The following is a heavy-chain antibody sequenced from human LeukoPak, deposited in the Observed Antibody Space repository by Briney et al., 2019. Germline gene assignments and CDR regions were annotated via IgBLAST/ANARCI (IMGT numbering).Heavy chain of an antibody. V-gene: IGHV3-23*01. D-gene: IGHD1-26*01. CDR1: GFTFSLYT. CDR2: VSPTGGTV. CDR3: AKGLGGGDTTPSHY. J-gene: IGHJ4*02. Sequence: PGGSLKLSCTASGFTFSLYTMTWVRQAPGKGLEWVATVSPTGGTVFYADSLRGRFAISRDNSMNTLYLQMSTLEAVDTAIYYCAKGLGGGDTTPSHYWGQGTLVIVSS.